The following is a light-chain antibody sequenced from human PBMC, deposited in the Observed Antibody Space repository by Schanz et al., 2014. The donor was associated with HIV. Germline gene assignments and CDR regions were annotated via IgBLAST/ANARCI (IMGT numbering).Light chain of an antibody. J-gene: IGKJ4*01. CDR3: QQYGSFLS. CDR2: AAS. CDR1: ESVTSN. Sequence: EIVMTQSPVTLSVSPGERVTLSCRASESVTSNLAWYQQKAGQAPRLLIYAASTRATGIPDRFSGSGSGTDFSLTISRLEPEDFAVYYCQQYGSFLSFGGGTKVEIK. V-gene: IGKV3-20*01.